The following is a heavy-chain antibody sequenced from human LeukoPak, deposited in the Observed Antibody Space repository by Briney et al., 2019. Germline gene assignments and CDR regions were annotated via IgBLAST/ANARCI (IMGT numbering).Heavy chain of an antibody. J-gene: IGHJ4*02. V-gene: IGHV3-21*04. CDR3: AKGWLQSLAHLYYFDY. CDR2: ISSSSSYI. CDR1: GFTFSSYS. D-gene: IGHD5-24*01. Sequence: PGGSLRLSCAASGFTFSSYSMNWVRQAPGKGLEWVSSISSSSSYIYYADSVKGRFTISRDNSKNTLYLQMNSLRAEDTAVYYCAKGWLQSLAHLYYFDYWGQGTLVTVSS.